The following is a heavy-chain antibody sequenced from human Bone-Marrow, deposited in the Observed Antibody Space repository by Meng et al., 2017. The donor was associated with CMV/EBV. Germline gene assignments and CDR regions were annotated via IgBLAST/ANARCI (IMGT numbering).Heavy chain of an antibody. J-gene: IGHJ5*02. CDR3: ARDMLFGVAPPNWFDP. V-gene: IGHV3-21*01. Sequence: FTFSTYDMNWVRQAPGKGLEWVSSISSSSTYIFYADSVKGRFTISRDNAKNSLYLQMNSLRAEDTAVYYCARDMLFGVAPPNWFDPWGQGTLVTVSS. D-gene: IGHD3-3*01. CDR2: ISSSSTYI. CDR1: FTFSTYD.